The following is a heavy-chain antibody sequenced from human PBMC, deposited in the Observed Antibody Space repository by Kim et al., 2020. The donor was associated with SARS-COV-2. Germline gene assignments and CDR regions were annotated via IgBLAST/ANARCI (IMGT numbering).Heavy chain of an antibody. D-gene: IGHD3-9*01. V-gene: IGHV5-51*01. J-gene: IGHJ4*02. CDR3: ARRLGGKGYFDS. CDR2: IFPADSDI. Sequence: GESLKISCKGSGYRFSTYGIGWVRQMPGKGLEWMGLIFPADSDITYSPSFRGQVTISADKSIDTAYLQFGSLKASDTATYFCARRLGGKGYFDSWGQGTL. CDR1: GYRFSTYG.